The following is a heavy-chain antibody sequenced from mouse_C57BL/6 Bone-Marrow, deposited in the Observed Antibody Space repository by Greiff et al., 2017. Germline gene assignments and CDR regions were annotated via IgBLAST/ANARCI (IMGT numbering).Heavy chain of an antibody. V-gene: IGHV1-69*01. CDR3: ARSTGVATDY. J-gene: IGHJ2*01. CDR1: GYTFTSYW. CDR2: IDPSDSYT. Sequence: QVQLKQPGAELVMPGASVKLSCKASGYTFTSYWMHWVKQRPGQGLEWIGEIDPSDSYTNYNQKFKGKSTLTVDKSSSTAYLQLSSLTSEDSAVYYCARSTGVATDYLGQGNTLTVSS. D-gene: IGHD1-1*01.